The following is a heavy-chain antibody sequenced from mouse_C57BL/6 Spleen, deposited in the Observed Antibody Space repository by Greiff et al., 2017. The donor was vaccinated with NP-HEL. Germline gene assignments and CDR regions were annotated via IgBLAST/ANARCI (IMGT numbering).Heavy chain of an antibody. V-gene: IGHV1-64*01. Sequence: QVQLQQPGAELVKPGASVKLSCKASGYTFTSYWMHWVKQRPGQGLEWIGMIHPNSGSTNYNEKFKSKATLTVDKSSSTAYMQLSSLTSEDSAVYYCARLGIYYDYGRGSYFDYWGQGTTLTVSS. CDR3: ARLGIYYDYGRGSYFDY. CDR1: GYTFTSYW. J-gene: IGHJ2*01. CDR2: IHPNSGST. D-gene: IGHD2-4*01.